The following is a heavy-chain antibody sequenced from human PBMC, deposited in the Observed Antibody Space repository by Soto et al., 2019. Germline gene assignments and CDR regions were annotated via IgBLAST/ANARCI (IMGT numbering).Heavy chain of an antibody. V-gene: IGHV4-59*01. D-gene: IGHD1-1*01. Sequence: PSETLSLTCTVSGDSISSYYWSWVRQPPGKGLEWIGYIYFSGSTNYNPSLKSRVTISVDTSRNQFSLKLSSVTAADAAVYYCAGDRERFDPWGQGTLVTVSS. CDR3: AGDRERFDP. CDR1: GDSISSYY. J-gene: IGHJ5*02. CDR2: IYFSGST.